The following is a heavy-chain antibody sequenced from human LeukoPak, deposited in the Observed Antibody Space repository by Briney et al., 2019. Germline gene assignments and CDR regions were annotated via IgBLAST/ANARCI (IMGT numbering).Heavy chain of an antibody. CDR2: ISGSGGST. J-gene: IGHJ4*02. V-gene: IGHV3-23*01. CDR1: GFTFSSYA. D-gene: IGHD2-21*02. Sequence: GGSLRLSCAASGFTFSSYAMSWVRQAPGKGLERVSAISGSGGSTYYADSVKGRFTISKDKSKNTLYLQMNSLRAEDTAVYYCVKDRGDLPPYFDNWGQGTLVTVSS. CDR3: VKDRGDLPPYFDN.